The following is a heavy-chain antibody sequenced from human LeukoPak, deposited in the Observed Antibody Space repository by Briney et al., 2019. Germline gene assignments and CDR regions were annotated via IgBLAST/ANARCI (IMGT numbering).Heavy chain of an antibody. CDR2: IWYDGSNK. CDR3: ERSSSGWIDY. D-gene: IGHD6-19*01. J-gene: IGHJ4*02. Sequence: GRSLRLSCAASGFTFSSYGMHWVRQAPGKGLEWVAVIWYDGSNKYYADSVKGRFTISRDNSKNTLYLQMNSLRAEDTAVYYCERSSSGWIDYWGQGTLVTVSS. CDR1: GFTFSSYG. V-gene: IGHV3-33*01.